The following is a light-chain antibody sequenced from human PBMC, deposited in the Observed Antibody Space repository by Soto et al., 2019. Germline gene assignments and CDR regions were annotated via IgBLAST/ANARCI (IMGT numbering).Light chain of an antibody. V-gene: IGKV3-20*01. CDR3: QQYGSSLFT. Sequence: EIVLTQSPGTLSLSPGERATLSCRASQSVSSSYLAWYQQKPGQAPRLLIYGASSRATGIPDRFSGSGSGTDFALTISRLEPEGFAAYYCQQYGSSLFTFRPGTKVDIK. CDR2: GAS. CDR1: QSVSSSY. J-gene: IGKJ3*01.